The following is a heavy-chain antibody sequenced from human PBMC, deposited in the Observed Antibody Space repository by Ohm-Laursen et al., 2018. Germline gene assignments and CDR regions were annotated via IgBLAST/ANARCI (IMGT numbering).Heavy chain of an antibody. J-gene: IGHJ6*02. D-gene: IGHD1-14*01. CDR1: GGSISSYY. CDR3: ARAGIASRGWYYYYGMDV. Sequence: GTLSLTCAVSGGSISSYYWSWIRQPAGKGLEWIGRIYTSGSTNYNPSLKSRVTMSVDTSKNQFSLKLSSVTAADTAVYYCARAGIASRGWYYYYGMDVWGQGTTVTVSS. V-gene: IGHV4-4*07. CDR2: IYTSGST.